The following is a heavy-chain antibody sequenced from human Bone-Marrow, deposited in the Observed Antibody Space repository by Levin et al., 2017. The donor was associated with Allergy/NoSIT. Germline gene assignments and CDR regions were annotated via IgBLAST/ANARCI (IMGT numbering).Heavy chain of an antibody. D-gene: IGHD6-6*01. Sequence: ETLSLTCAASGFTFSSYSMNWVRQAPGKGLEWVSYISSSSSTIYYADSVKGRFTISRDNAKNSLYLQMNSLRDEDTAVYYCARDRGIAARPNWFDPWGQGTLVTVSS. CDR2: ISSSSSTI. CDR3: ARDRGIAARPNWFDP. J-gene: IGHJ5*02. V-gene: IGHV3-48*02. CDR1: GFTFSSYS.